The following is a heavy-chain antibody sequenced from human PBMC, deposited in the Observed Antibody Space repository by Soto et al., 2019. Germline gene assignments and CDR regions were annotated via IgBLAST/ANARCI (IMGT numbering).Heavy chain of an antibody. CDR2: TNPSDGST. J-gene: IGHJ4*02. Sequence: ASVKVSCKASGYSLTSYYMHWVRQAPGQGLEWMGITNPSDGSTNYAQKFQGRVSMTSDTSTSTVYMEMSSLRSEDTAMYYCARSYVTSRPIDFWGQGTLVTVSS. CDR3: ARSYVTSRPIDF. D-gene: IGHD3-10*02. V-gene: IGHV1-46*01. CDR1: GYSLTSYY.